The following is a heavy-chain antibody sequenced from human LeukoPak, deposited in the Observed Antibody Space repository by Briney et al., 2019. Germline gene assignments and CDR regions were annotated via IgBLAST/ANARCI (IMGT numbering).Heavy chain of an antibody. Sequence: GGSLRLSCAASGFTFSSYAMHWVRQAPGKGLEWVAVISYDGSNKYYADSVKGRFTISRDNSKNTLYLQMNSLRAEDTAVYYCAKARGIAVAVPAGFDYWGQGTLVTVSS. D-gene: IGHD6-19*01. CDR2: ISYDGSNK. CDR1: GFTFSSYA. CDR3: AKARGIAVAVPAGFDY. V-gene: IGHV3-30-3*01. J-gene: IGHJ4*02.